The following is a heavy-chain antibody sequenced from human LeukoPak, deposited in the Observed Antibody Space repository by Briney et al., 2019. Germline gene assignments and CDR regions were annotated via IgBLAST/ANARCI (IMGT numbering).Heavy chain of an antibody. CDR2: IFYSGST. J-gene: IGHJ4*02. CDR3: ARTRITASGLGDY. CDR1: GGSISSSNW. Sequence: PSETLSLTCAVSGGSISSSNWWSWVRQPPGKGLEWIGSIFYSGSTYYNPSLKSRVTISVDTSKNQFSLKLNSVTAADTAVFYCARTRITASGLGDYWGQGTLVTVSS. V-gene: IGHV4-4*02. D-gene: IGHD3-16*01.